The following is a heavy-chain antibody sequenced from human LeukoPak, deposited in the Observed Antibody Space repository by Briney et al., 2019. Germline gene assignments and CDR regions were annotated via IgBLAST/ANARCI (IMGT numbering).Heavy chain of an antibody. D-gene: IGHD3-22*01. CDR1: GFTFSSYA. Sequence: GGSLRLSCAASGFTFSSYAMSWVRQAPGKGLEWVSAISGSGGSTYYADSVKGRFTISRDNSKNTLHLQMNSLRAEDTAVYYCAKDRQDYDSGDYFDYWGQGTLVTVSS. CDR2: ISGSGGST. V-gene: IGHV3-23*01. CDR3: AKDRQDYDSGDYFDY. J-gene: IGHJ4*02.